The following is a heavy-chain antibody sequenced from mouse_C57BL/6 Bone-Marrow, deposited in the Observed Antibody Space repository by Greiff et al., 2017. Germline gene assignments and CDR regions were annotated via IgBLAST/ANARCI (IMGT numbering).Heavy chain of an antibody. CDR2: IHPNSGST. Sequence: VQLQQPGAELVKPGASVKLSCKASGYTFTSYWMHWVKQRPGQGLEWIGMIHPNSGSTNYNEKFKSKATLTVDKSSSTAYMQLSSLTSEDSAVYYCARIYYYGSSPFWYFDVWGTGTTVTVSS. J-gene: IGHJ1*03. CDR1: GYTFTSYW. CDR3: ARIYYYGSSPFWYFDV. V-gene: IGHV1-64*01. D-gene: IGHD1-1*01.